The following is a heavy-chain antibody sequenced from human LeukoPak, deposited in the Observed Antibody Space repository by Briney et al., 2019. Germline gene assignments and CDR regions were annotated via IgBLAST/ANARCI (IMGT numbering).Heavy chain of an antibody. CDR1: GFIFSRYS. D-gene: IGHD3-10*01. CDR3: ARGSGNSFDY. CDR2: ISISSSLI. J-gene: IGHJ4*02. Sequence: GGSLRLSCAASGFIFSRYSMNWVRQAPGKGLEWVSYISISSSLIYYADSVKGRFTISRDNAKNSLYLQMNSLRDEDTAVYYCARGSGNSFDYWGQGALVTVSS. V-gene: IGHV3-48*02.